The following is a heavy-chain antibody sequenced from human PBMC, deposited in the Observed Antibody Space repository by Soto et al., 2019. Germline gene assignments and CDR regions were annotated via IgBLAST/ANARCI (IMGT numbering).Heavy chain of an antibody. Sequence: ASVKVSCKASGYTFTSYGISWVRQAPGQGLEWMGWISAYNGNTNYAQKLQGRVTMTTDTSTSTAYMELRSLRSDDTALFYFARDRRYDSSGYYSHAFDIWGQGTMVTVSS. CDR3: ARDRRYDSSGYYSHAFDI. D-gene: IGHD3-22*01. CDR1: GYTFTSYG. J-gene: IGHJ3*02. CDR2: ISAYNGNT. V-gene: IGHV1-18*01.